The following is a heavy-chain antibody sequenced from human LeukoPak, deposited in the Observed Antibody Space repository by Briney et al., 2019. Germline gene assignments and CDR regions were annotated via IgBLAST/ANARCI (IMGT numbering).Heavy chain of an antibody. Sequence: PSETLSLTCTVSDGSISSSSYYWGWIRQPPGKGLEWIGSIYYGGRTYYNPSLKSRGTISVDTSKTQVSLKLSSLTAADTAVYYCARRALSGDEGIYWGQGTLVTVSS. CDR3: ARRALSGDEGIY. CDR1: DGSISSSSYY. V-gene: IGHV4-39*01. CDR2: IYYGGRT. D-gene: IGHD2-21*02. J-gene: IGHJ4*02.